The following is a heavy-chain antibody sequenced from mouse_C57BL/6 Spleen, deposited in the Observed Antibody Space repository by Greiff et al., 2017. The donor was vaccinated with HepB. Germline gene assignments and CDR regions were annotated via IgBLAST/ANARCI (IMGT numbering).Heavy chain of an antibody. CDR3: ARKRDYDEGYYAMDY. CDR2: IWSGGST. D-gene: IGHD2-4*01. J-gene: IGHJ4*01. V-gene: IGHV2-2*01. Sequence: QVQLKESGPGLVQPSQSLSITCTVSGFSLTSYGVHWVRQSPGKGLEWLGVIWSGGSTDYNAAFISRLSISKDNSKSQVFFKMNSLQADDTAIYYCARKRDYDEGYYAMDYWGQGTSVTVSS. CDR1: GFSLTSYG.